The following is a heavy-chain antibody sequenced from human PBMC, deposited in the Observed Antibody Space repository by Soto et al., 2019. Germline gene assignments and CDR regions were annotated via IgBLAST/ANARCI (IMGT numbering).Heavy chain of an antibody. CDR3: ARPLWRDDYNWGYFDL. Sequence: QVQLVESGGGVVQPGRSLRLSCAASGFTFSSYAIHWVRQAPGKGLEWVAVISSDGSNKYYADSVKGRFTISRDNSKNTLYLQMNSLRAEDTAVYYCARPLWRDDYNWGYFDLWGRGTLVTVSS. D-gene: IGHD4-4*01. V-gene: IGHV3-30-3*01. CDR2: ISSDGSNK. J-gene: IGHJ2*01. CDR1: GFTFSSYA.